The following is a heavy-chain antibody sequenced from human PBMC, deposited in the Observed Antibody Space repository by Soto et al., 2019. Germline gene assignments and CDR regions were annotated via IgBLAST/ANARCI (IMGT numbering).Heavy chain of an antibody. D-gene: IGHD3-10*01. J-gene: IGHJ4*02. CDR3: AKDPLSGVDY. V-gene: IGHV3-23*01. Sequence: GSLRLSCAVSGFPLEKYGMNWVRQAPGKGLEWVSAISGSGGSTYYADSVKDRFTISRDNSKNTLYLQMNSLRAEDTAVYYCAKDPLSGVDYWGQGTLVTVSS. CDR2: ISGSGGST. CDR1: GFPLEKYG.